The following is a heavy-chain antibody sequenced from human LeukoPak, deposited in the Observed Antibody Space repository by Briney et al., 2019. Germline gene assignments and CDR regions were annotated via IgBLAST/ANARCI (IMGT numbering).Heavy chain of an antibody. Sequence: PSETLSLTCTVSGGSISSYYWSWIRQPAGKGLEWIGRMHSSGSTNYNPSIKRRVTMSLDTSKNQFSLKVDSVTAADTAMYYCAREAVHYGSGSHDYWGQGTLVAVSS. CDR2: MHSSGST. CDR3: AREAVHYGSGSHDY. D-gene: IGHD3-10*01. CDR1: GGSISSYY. J-gene: IGHJ4*02. V-gene: IGHV4-4*07.